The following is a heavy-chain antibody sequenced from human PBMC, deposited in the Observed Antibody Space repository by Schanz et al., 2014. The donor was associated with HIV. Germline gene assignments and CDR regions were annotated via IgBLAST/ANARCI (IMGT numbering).Heavy chain of an antibody. CDR1: GYTFISYG. CDR2: ISAYNGNT. J-gene: IGHJ4*02. Sequence: QVQLVQSGTEVKKPGASVKVSCKASGYTFISYGISWVRQAPGQGLEWMGWISAYNGNTNYAQKFQGRLTMTTDTSTSTAYMELRSLRSDDTAVYYCARDRPVIVGATRADGGTDFYYWGQGTLVTVSS. V-gene: IGHV1-18*01. D-gene: IGHD1-26*01. CDR3: ARDRPVIVGATRADGGTDFYY.